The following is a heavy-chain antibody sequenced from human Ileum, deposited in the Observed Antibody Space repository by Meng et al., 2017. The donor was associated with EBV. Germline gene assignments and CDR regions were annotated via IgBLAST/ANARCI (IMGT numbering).Heavy chain of an antibody. D-gene: IGHD4-17*01. J-gene: IGHJ4*02. CDR3: ARGHDYGDYASDY. V-gene: IGHV4-34*01. Sequence: QLWQQRWGAGLLKPSKTLSLTRAFYGGSFSGYYWSWIRQPPGKGLEWIGEINHSGSTNYNPSLKSRVTISVDTSKNQFSLKLSSVTAADTAVYYCARGHDYGDYASDYWGQGTLVTVSS. CDR1: GGSFSGYY. CDR2: INHSGST.